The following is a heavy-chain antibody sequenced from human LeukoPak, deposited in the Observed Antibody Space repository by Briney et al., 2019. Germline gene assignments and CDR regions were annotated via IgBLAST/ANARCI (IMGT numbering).Heavy chain of an antibody. CDR2: IFHSGST. Sequence: SETLSLTCTVSGYSITSGYYWGWIRPPPGKGLEWIWSIFHSGSTYYNPSLKSRVNMSVDTSKNQISLKLSSVTAADTAVYYCARASGSYGSGSYYYYGMDVWGKGTTVTVSS. CDR1: GYSITSGYY. J-gene: IGHJ6*04. CDR3: ARASGSYGSGSYYYYGMDV. V-gene: IGHV4-38-2*02. D-gene: IGHD3-10*01.